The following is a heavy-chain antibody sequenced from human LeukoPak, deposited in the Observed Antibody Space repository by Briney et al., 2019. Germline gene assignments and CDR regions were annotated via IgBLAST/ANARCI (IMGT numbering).Heavy chain of an antibody. CDR1: GFTFSSYE. Sequence: GSLRLSCAASGFTFSSYEMNWVRQAPGKGLEWVSYISSSGSTIYYADSVKGRFTISRDNAKNSLYLQMNSLRAEDTAVYYCARAGGMLSSGWYYFDYWGQGTLVTVSS. CDR2: ISSSGSTI. D-gene: IGHD6-19*01. J-gene: IGHJ4*02. CDR3: ARAGGMLSSGWYYFDY. V-gene: IGHV3-48*03.